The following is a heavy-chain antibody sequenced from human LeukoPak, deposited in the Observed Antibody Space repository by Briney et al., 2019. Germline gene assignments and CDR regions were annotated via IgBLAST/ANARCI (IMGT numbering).Heavy chain of an antibody. CDR1: GFTFSGFW. CDR2: IKQGGSEN. V-gene: IGHV3-7*01. J-gene: IGHJ4*02. Sequence: GGSLRLSCAASGFTFSGFWMSWVRQAPGEGLEWVANIKQGGSENYYVDSVKGRFIISRDNARNSLYLQMNSLRAEDTAMYYCTREDYGVDSWGQGTLVTVAS. CDR3: TREDYGVDS. D-gene: IGHD3-16*01.